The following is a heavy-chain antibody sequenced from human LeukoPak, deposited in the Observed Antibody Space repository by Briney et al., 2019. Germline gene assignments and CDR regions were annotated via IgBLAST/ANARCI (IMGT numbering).Heavy chain of an antibody. J-gene: IGHJ3*01. Sequence: SETLSLTCTVSGSFSTAYYWGWIRQPPGKGLEWMASIRPDGHTYTNSSLRHRLTISADMSRNEFSLKLNSLTAADTAVYYCARQVATKGEWAFDVWGQGTVVTVSS. CDR1: GSFSTAYY. CDR2: IRPDGHT. V-gene: IGHV4-38-2*02. CDR3: ARQVATKGEWAFDV. D-gene: IGHD5-12*01.